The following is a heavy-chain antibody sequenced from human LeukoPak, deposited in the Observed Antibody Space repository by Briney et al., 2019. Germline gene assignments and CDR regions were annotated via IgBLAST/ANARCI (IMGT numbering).Heavy chain of an antibody. CDR3: TRAEYISTWYVFDY. Sequence: GALRLSCTASGFTFGDYAMSWFRPAPGKGLEWVSFIRTKAYGATTEYAASVKGRFTISRDDSKSIAYLQLNSLKTEDTGVYYCTRAEYISTWYVFDYWGQGTLVTVAS. V-gene: IGHV3-49*03. J-gene: IGHJ4*02. CDR1: GFTFGDYA. D-gene: IGHD6-13*01. CDR2: IRTKAYGATT.